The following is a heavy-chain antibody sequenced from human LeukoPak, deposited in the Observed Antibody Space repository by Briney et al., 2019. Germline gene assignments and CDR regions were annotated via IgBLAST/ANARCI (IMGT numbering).Heavy chain of an antibody. CDR2: ISSSGTYI. V-gene: IGHV3-21*04. J-gene: IGHJ4*02. CDR1: GFTFSSYS. D-gene: IGHD6-13*01. Sequence: GGSLRLSCAASGFTFSSYSMNWVRQAPGKGLEWVSSISSSGTYIYYADSVKGRFTISRDNSKNTLYLQMNSLRAEDTAVYYCAKPASWYGESYWGQGTLVTVSS. CDR3: AKPASWYGESY.